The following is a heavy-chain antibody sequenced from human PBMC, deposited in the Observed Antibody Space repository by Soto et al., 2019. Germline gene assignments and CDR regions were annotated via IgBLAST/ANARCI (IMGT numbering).Heavy chain of an antibody. V-gene: IGHV3-9*01. CDR2: ISWNSGSI. CDR1: GFTFDDYA. D-gene: IGHD1-26*01. J-gene: IGHJ4*02. CDR3: AKDAHTEWEYYFDY. Sequence: PGGSLRLSCAASGFTFDDYAMHWVRQAPGKGLEWVSGISWNSGSIGYADSVKGRFTISRDNAKNSLYLQMNSLRAEDTALYYCAKDAHTEWEYYFDYWGQGTLVTVSS.